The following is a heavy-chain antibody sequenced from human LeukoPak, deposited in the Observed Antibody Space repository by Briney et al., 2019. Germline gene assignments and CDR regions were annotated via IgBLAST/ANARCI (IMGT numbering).Heavy chain of an antibody. CDR1: GFTFSSYS. D-gene: IGHD2-21*02. CDR3: ARDGGYGHDDCYSFDY. Sequence: GGSLRLSCAASGFTFSSYSMNWVRQAPGKGLEWVSSISSSSSYIYYADSVKGRFTISRDNAKSSLYLQMNSLRAEDTAVYYCARDGGYGHDDCYSFDYWGQGTLVTVSS. CDR2: ISSSSSYI. V-gene: IGHV3-21*01. J-gene: IGHJ4*02.